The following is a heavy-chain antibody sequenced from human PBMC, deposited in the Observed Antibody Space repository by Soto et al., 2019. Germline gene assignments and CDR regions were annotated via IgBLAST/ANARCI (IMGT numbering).Heavy chain of an antibody. CDR3: ARERTSKGGMDV. CDR1: GLNFDDFA. CDR2: ITWNSRVL. Sequence: PGGSLRLSCVGTGLNFDDFAMHWVRQAPGKGLEWVSGITWNSRVLAYADSVKGRFTIARDNAKNTLYLEMHSLTAEDTAVYYCARERTSKGGMDVWGQGTTVTVYS. V-gene: IGHV3-9*01. J-gene: IGHJ6*02.